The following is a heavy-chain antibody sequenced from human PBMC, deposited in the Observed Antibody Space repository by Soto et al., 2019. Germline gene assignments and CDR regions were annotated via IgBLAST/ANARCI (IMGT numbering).Heavy chain of an antibody. CDR1: GADINTYS. Sequence: SETLSLTCSVSGADINTYSWTWVRQPAGKGLEWIGRIYTSASINYNPSLKGRVTLSVDTSTNQVSLRLASVTAADTAIYYCARDREAGYNFYYGMDVWGQGTTVTVS. D-gene: IGHD6-19*01. CDR3: ARDREAGYNFYYGMDV. CDR2: IYTSASI. J-gene: IGHJ6*02. V-gene: IGHV4-4*07.